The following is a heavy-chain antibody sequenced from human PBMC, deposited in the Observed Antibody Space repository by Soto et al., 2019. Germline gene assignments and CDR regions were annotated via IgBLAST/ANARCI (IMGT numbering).Heavy chain of an antibody. V-gene: IGHV3-30-3*01. CDR3: ARDGLPDDFRSGGYWFDP. J-gene: IGHJ5*02. D-gene: IGHD3-3*01. CDR2: ISHDGRIE. CDR1: GFTFSTFA. Sequence: PGGSLRLSCAASGFTFSTFALHWVRQAPGEGLEWVALISHDGRIEKYADSVKGRFIISRDNSKNTLYMQMDSLRLEDTGVYYCARDGLPDDFRSGGYWFDPWGQGTQVTVSS.